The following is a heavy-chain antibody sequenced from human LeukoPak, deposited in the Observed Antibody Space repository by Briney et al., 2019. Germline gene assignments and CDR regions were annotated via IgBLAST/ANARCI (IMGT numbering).Heavy chain of an antibody. D-gene: IGHD3-3*01. CDR1: GFTFSSYW. CDR3: AGGPGFLIDC. Sequence: GGSLRLSCAASGFTFSSYWMSWVRQAPGKGLEWVANIKQDGSEKHYVDSVKGRLTISRDNAKNLLYLQMNSLRVEGTAVYYCAGGPGFLIDCWGQGTLVTVSS. J-gene: IGHJ4*02. CDR2: IKQDGSEK. V-gene: IGHV3-7*01.